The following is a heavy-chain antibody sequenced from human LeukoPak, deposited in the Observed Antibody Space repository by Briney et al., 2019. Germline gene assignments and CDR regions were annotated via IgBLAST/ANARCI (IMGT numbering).Heavy chain of an antibody. CDR1: GYSCTSYY. Sequence: ASVKVSCKASGYSCTSYYMHWVRQAPGQGLEWMGWRNPNSGDTNYTQKFHGRGTMTTEMPISTAYMELTRLRSDDTAVYYCARDVLWLQPGYFDYWGQGTLVTVSS. CDR2: RNPNSGDT. D-gene: IGHD5-24*01. CDR3: ARDVLWLQPGYFDY. J-gene: IGHJ4*02. V-gene: IGHV1-2*02.